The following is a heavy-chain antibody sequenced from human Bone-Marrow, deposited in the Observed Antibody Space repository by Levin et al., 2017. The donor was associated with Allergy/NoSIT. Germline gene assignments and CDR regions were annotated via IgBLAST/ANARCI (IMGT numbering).Heavy chain of an antibody. J-gene: IGHJ6*03. CDR1: GFTFSSYG. D-gene: IGHD3-10*01. CDR2: IWYDGSNK. Sequence: GESLKISCAASGFTFSSYGMHWVRQAPGKGLEWVAVIWYDGSNKYYADSVKGRFTISRDNSKNTLYLQMNSLRAEDTAVYYCARDGYYYGSGSYYTYYMDVWGKGTTVTVSS. V-gene: IGHV3-33*01. CDR3: ARDGYYYGSGSYYTYYMDV.